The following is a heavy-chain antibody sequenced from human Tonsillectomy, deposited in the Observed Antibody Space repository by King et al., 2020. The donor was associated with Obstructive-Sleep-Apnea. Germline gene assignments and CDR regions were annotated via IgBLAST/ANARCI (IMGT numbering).Heavy chain of an antibody. CDR3: AGDSGYYYGSGSLYYFDY. CDR2: ISSSSSYI. D-gene: IGHD3-10*01. Sequence: VQLVESGGGLVKPGGSLRLSCAASGFTFSSYSMNWVRQAPGKGLEWVSSISSSSSYIYYADSVKGRFTISRDNAKNSLYLQMNSLRAEEMVMYYCAGDSGYYYGSGSLYYFDYWGQGTLVTVSS. J-gene: IGHJ4*02. V-gene: IGHV3-21*01. CDR1: GFTFSSYS.